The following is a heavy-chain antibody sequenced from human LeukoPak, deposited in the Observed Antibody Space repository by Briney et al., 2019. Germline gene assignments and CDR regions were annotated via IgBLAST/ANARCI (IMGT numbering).Heavy chain of an antibody. CDR3: ASDRQLGGRQYYYDTTDAFDI. J-gene: IGHJ3*02. CDR2: IWYDGSNK. Sequence: GGSLRLSCAASGFTFSSYGMHWVRQAPGKGLEWGAVIWYDGSNKYYADSVKGRFTLSRDNSKNTLYLQMNSLRAEDTAVYYCASDRQLGGRQYYYDTTDAFDIWGQGPMVTVSS. V-gene: IGHV3-33*01. D-gene: IGHD3-22*01. CDR1: GFTFSSYG.